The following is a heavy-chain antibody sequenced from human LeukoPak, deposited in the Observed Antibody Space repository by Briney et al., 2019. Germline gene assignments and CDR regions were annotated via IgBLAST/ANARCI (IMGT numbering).Heavy chain of an antibody. Sequence: PGGSLRLSCAASGFTVSSNYMSWVRQAPGKGLEWVSVIYSGGSTYYADSVKGRFTISRDNSKNTLHLQMNSLRAEDTAVYYCASLRYFDWLFDYWGQGTLVTVSS. CDR3: ASLRYFDWLFDY. V-gene: IGHV3-66*01. CDR2: IYSGGST. J-gene: IGHJ4*02. CDR1: GFTVSSNY. D-gene: IGHD3-9*01.